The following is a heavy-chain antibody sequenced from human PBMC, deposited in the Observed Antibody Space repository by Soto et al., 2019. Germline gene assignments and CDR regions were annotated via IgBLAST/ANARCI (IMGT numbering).Heavy chain of an antibody. CDR2: IWYDGSNK. CDR1: GFTFSSYG. J-gene: IGHJ6*02. Sequence: QVQLVESGGGVVQPGRSLRLSCAASGFTFSSYGMHWVRQAPGKGLEWVAVIWYDGSNKYYADSVKGRFTISRDNSKNTLYVKMNSLRAEDKAVYYCARDTGRDKVRIYYGMDVRGQGATVTVSS. D-gene: IGHD3-10*01. CDR3: ARDTGRDKVRIYYGMDV. V-gene: IGHV3-33*08.